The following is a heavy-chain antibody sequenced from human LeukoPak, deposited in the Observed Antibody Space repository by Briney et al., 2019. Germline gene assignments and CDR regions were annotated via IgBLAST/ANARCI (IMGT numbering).Heavy chain of an antibody. CDR1: GFTFSSYG. Sequence: GGSLRLSCAASGFTFSSYGMHWVRQAPGKGLEWVAVISYDGSNKYYADSVKGRFTISRDNSKNTLYLQMNSLRAEDTAVYYCARASPLYYDIRGWFDYWGQGTLVTVSS. CDR2: ISYDGSNK. J-gene: IGHJ4*02. CDR3: ARASPLYYDIRGWFDY. D-gene: IGHD3-22*01. V-gene: IGHV3-30*03.